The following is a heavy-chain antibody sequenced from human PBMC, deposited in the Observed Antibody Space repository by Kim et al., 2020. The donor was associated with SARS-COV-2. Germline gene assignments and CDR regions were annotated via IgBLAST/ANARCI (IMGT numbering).Heavy chain of an antibody. V-gene: IGHV1-18*01. D-gene: IGHD3-10*01. CDR2: ISAYNGNT. Sequence: ASVKVSCKASGYTFTSYGISWVRQAPGQGLEWMGWISAYNGNTNYAQKLQGRVTMTTDTSTSTAYMELRSLRSDDTVVYYCARSWQGAWFGELLWADYWGQGTLVTVSS. J-gene: IGHJ4*02. CDR1: GYTFTSYG. CDR3: ARSWQGAWFGELLWADY.